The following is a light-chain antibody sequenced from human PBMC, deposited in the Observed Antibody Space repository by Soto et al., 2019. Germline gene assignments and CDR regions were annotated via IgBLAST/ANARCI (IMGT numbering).Light chain of an antibody. J-gene: IGKJ3*01. V-gene: IGKV1-12*01. CDR1: HGVSGW. CDR2: SLS. Sequence: QMTQSPSSVSASVGDTVTLSWQTRHGVSGWLAWYQQKPGKAPTLLIYSLSNLQSGVPSRCSHSGAGPDFSPATTNLRPDDCAPKFSLHSETFPFTFGPGTKVEVK. CDR3: LHSETFPFT.